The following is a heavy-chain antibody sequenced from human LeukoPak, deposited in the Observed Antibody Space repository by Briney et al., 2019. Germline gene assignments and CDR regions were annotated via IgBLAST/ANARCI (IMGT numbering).Heavy chain of an antibody. CDR1: GYSFTGYY. Sequence: GASVKVSCKTSGYSFTGYYMHWVRQAPGQGLEWMGWINPLSGATNYAQKFQGRVTMTSDTSIRTAYLELSRLTSDETAIYYCAKGEDNHLSGSPLLAYWGRGTLVIVSS. D-gene: IGHD3-10*01. J-gene: IGHJ4*02. V-gene: IGHV1-2*02. CDR2: INPLSGAT. CDR3: AKGEDNHLSGSPLLAY.